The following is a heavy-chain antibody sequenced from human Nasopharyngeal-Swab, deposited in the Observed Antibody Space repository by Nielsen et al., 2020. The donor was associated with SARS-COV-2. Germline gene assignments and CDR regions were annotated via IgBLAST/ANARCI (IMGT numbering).Heavy chain of an antibody. CDR3: ARHIGGRVSGWTY. Sequence: SETLSLTCTVSGGSISSSSYYWGWIRQPPGKGLEWIGSIYYSGSTYYNPSLKSRVTISVDTSKNQFSLKLSSVTAADTAVYYCARHIGGRVSGWTYWGQGTLVTVSS. D-gene: IGHD6-19*01. J-gene: IGHJ4*02. CDR1: GGSISSSSYY. V-gene: IGHV4-39*01. CDR2: IYYSGST.